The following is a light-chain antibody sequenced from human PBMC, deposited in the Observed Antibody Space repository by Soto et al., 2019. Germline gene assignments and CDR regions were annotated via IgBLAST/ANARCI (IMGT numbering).Light chain of an antibody. CDR2: EDN. J-gene: IGLJ3*02. V-gene: IGLV6-57*03. Sequence: QSVSESPGKTVTISCTRSSGSIASNYVQWYQQRPGSAPTTVIYEDNQRHSGVPDRFSGSIDSSSNSASLTISGLKTEDEADYYCQSYDSSNQVFGGGTKLTVL. CDR1: SGSIASNY. CDR3: QSYDSSNQV.